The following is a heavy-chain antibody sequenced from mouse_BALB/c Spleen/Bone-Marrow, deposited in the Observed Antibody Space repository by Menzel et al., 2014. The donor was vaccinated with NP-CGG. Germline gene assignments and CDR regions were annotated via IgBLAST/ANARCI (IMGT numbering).Heavy chain of an antibody. Sequence: VQLQQSGAELARPGASVKMSCKASGYTLTSYTIQWVKQRPGQGLEWIGYINPSSGYTDYNQKFKDKTTLTADKSSNTAYIQLTSLTSEDSAVYSCAREARTGAWFTYWGQGTLVTVSA. J-gene: IGHJ3*01. D-gene: IGHD4-1*01. V-gene: IGHV1-4*02. CDR3: AREARTGAWFTY. CDR1: GYTLTSYT. CDR2: INPSSGYT.